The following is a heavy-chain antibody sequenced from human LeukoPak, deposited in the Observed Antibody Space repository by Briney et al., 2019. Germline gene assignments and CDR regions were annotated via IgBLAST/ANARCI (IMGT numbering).Heavy chain of an antibody. CDR3: ARGEGYGSGSYFFVY. D-gene: IGHD3-10*01. Sequence: PSETLSLTCTVSGGSISNYYWSWLRQPPGKGLERIGYIYYRGSTNYNPSLKSRVTISVDTSKNQFSLKLSSLTAADTAVYYCARGEGYGSGSYFFVYWGQGTLVTVSS. V-gene: IGHV4-59*01. J-gene: IGHJ4*02. CDR2: IYYRGST. CDR1: GGSISNYY.